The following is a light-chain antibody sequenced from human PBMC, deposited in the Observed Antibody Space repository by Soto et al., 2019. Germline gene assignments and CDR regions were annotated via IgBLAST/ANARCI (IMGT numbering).Light chain of an antibody. Sequence: EIVMTQSTATLSVSPGERATLSCRANQSVSSNLAWYQQKPGQAPRLLIYGASTRATGIPARFSGSGSGTEITLTISSLQSEEFAVYYCQQYNNWPRTFAQGTKVDIK. V-gene: IGKV3-15*01. CDR3: QQYNNWPRT. CDR1: QSVSSN. CDR2: GAS. J-gene: IGKJ1*01.